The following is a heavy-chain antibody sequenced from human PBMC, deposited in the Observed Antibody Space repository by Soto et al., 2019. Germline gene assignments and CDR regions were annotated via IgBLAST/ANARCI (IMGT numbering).Heavy chain of an antibody. CDR2: IYPGDSDT. Sequence: PGESLKISCKGSGYSFTSYWIGWVRQMPGKGPEWMGIIYPGDSDTRYSPSFQGQVTISADKSISTAYLQWSSLKASDTAMYYCALSRHSSSWQTYYYYGMDVWGQGTTVTVSS. V-gene: IGHV5-51*01. J-gene: IGHJ6*02. CDR1: GYSFTSYW. CDR3: ALSRHSSSWQTYYYYGMDV. D-gene: IGHD6-13*01.